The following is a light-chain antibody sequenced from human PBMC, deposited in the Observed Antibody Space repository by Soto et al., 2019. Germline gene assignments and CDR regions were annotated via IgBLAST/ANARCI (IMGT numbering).Light chain of an antibody. CDR1: QSVTSN. V-gene: IGKV3-15*01. Sequence: EIVLTQSPATLSSFPGDRVTLSCRASQSVTSNYLAWYQQKPGQAPRLLIYGASTRATGIPARFSGSGSGTEFTLTISSLQSEDFAVYYCQQYNNWPPLTFGGGTKVDIK. CDR3: QQYNNWPPLT. CDR2: GAS. J-gene: IGKJ4*01.